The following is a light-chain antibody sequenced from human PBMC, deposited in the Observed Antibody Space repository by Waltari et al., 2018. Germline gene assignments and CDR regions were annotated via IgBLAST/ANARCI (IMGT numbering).Light chain of an antibody. Sequence: EIVLTQSPGTLSLSPGERVTLSGRASQSVSRSYLAWYQQKPGQAPRLLIYDASNRATGIPDRFSGSWSGTDFTLTISRLEPEDFAVYYCQQYGGSPLTFGGGTKVEIK. J-gene: IGKJ4*01. V-gene: IGKV3-20*01. CDR3: QQYGGSPLT. CDR2: DAS. CDR1: QSVSRSY.